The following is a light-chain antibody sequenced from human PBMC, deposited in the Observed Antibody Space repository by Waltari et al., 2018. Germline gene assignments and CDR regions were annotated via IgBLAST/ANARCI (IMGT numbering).Light chain of an antibody. J-gene: IGKJ2*02. Sequence: DIQMTQSPSTLSASVGDRVTITCRASKRISSWLAWYQQKPGKAPKLLIYKASTLESGVPSRFSGSGSGTEFTLTISSLQPDDFATYYCQQYNDYPWTFGQGTKLEIK. CDR2: KAS. CDR3: QQYNDYPWT. CDR1: KRISSW. V-gene: IGKV1-5*03.